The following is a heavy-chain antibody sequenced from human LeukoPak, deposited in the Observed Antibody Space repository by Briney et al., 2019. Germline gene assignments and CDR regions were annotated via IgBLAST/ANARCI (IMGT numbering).Heavy chain of an antibody. V-gene: IGHV3-23*01. CDR1: GFTFSSYA. CDR2: ISGSGGST. J-gene: IGHJ4*02. Sequence: GGSLRLSCAASGFTFSSYAMSWVRQAPGKGLEWVSAISGSGGSTYYADSVKGRFTISRDNSKNTLYLQMNSLRAEDTAVYYCAKGRYCSGGSCYSKTLPGFGYDYWGQGTLVTVSS. D-gene: IGHD2-15*01. CDR3: AKGRYCSGGSCYSKTLPGFGYDY.